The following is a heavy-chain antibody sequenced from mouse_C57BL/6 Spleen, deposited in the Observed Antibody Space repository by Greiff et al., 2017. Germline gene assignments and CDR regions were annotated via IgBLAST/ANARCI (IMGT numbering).Heavy chain of an antibody. CDR1: GYAFTNYL. CDR2: INPGSGGT. J-gene: IGHJ4*01. Sequence: VQLQQSGAELVRPGTSVKVSCKASGYAFTNYLIEWVKQRPGQGLEWIGVINPGSGGTNYNEKFKGKATLTADNSTSTAYMQLSRLTSEDSAVYFCARRSATVVHYAMDYWGQGTSVTVSS. V-gene: IGHV1-54*01. D-gene: IGHD1-1*01. CDR3: ARRSATVVHYAMDY.